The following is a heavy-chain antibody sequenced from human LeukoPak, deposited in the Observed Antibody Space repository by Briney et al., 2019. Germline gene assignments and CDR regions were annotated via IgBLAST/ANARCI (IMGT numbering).Heavy chain of an antibody. J-gene: IGHJ4*02. Sequence: PSETLSLTCSVSGGSISSYYWSWIRQPPGKGLEWIGYIYYSGSTNYNPSLKSRVTISVDTSKNQFSLKLSSVTAADTAVYYCARIHSGGHFDYWGQGTLVTVSS. CDR3: ARIHSGGHFDY. D-gene: IGHD1-26*01. V-gene: IGHV4-59*01. CDR2: IYYSGST. CDR1: GGSISSYY.